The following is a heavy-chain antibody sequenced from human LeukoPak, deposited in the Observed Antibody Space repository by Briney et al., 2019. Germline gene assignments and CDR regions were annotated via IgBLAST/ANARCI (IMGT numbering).Heavy chain of an antibody. J-gene: IGHJ5*02. CDR2: IIPIFGTA. D-gene: IGHD3-22*01. Sequence: SVKVSCKASGGTFSSYAISWVRQAPGQGLEWMGGIIPIFGTANYAQKFQGRVTITADESTSTAYMELSSLRSEDTAVYYCARGGIYYDSSNNWFDPWGQGTLVTVSS. V-gene: IGHV1-69*13. CDR3: ARGGIYYDSSNNWFDP. CDR1: GGTFSSYA.